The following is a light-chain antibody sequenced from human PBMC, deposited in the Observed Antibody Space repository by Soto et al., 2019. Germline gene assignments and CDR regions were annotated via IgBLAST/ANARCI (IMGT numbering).Light chain of an antibody. Sequence: SYELTQPPSVSVGPGRTARITCWGDNIGRMSVHWYQQRPGEAPVLVVYSVNARPAGVPEGLSGSNSGNTATLTIGRVEAGDEADYYCQVWDPFSDNLFVFGRGTKV. J-gene: IGLJ1*01. V-gene: IGLV3-21*02. CDR1: NIGRMS. CDR3: QVWDPFSDNLFV. CDR2: SVN.